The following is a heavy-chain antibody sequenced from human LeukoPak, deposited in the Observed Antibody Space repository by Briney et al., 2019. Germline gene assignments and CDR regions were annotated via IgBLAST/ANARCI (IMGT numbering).Heavy chain of an antibody. CDR1: GGSISSYY. V-gene: IGHV4-4*09. CDR3: ARVRPLRGRSLFDP. CDR2: IYTSGST. J-gene: IGHJ5*02. Sequence: PSETLSLTCTVSGGSISSYYWSWIRQPPGKGLEWIGYIYTSGSTNYNPSLKSRVTISVDTSKNQFSLKLSSVTAADTAVYYCARVRPLRGRSLFDPWGQGTLVTVSS.